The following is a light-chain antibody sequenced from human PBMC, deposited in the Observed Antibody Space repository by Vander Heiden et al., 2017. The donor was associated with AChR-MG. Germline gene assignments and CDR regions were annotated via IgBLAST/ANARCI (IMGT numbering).Light chain of an antibody. V-gene: IGKV4-1*01. CDR3: QQYYGIPYT. CDR1: RSLLYRSNSINY. J-gene: IGKJ2*01. CDR2: WAS. Sequence: DIVMTQSPDSLAVSLGERATINCKSSRSLLYRSNSINYLAWYQQKPGQPPKLLIYWASTRESGVPDRFSGSGSGTDFTLTISSLQAEDVAVYYCQQYYGIPYTFGQGTKLEV.